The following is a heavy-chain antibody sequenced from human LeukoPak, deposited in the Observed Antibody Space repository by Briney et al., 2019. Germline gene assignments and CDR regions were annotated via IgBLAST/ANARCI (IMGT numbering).Heavy chain of an antibody. Sequence: GGSLRLSCAASGFTFSSHRMSWVRQAPGKGLEWVANIKKDGSEKYYVDSVKGRFTISRDNAKTSLYLQMYSLRAEDTAVYYCARDLSGVTGYTYGRGIGYWGQGTLVTVSS. J-gene: IGHJ4*02. CDR2: IKKDGSEK. V-gene: IGHV3-7*01. CDR3: ARDLSGVTGYTYGRGIGY. CDR1: GFTFSSHR. D-gene: IGHD5-18*01.